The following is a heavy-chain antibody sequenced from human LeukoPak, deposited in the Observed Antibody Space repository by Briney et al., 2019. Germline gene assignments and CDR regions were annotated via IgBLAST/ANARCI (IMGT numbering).Heavy chain of an antibody. J-gene: IGHJ4*02. V-gene: IGHV4-39*02. D-gene: IGHD5-24*01. CDR2: IYYNVAT. CDR1: DGSISSSIYY. Sequence: SETLSLTCTVSDGSISSSIYYWGWFRQPPGKGLEWIGSIYYNVATYYNSSLKSRVTISVDTSKNHLSLKLSSVTAADTAVYYCARVRDGYNRNWAYWGQGTLVTVSS. CDR3: ARVRDGYNRNWAY.